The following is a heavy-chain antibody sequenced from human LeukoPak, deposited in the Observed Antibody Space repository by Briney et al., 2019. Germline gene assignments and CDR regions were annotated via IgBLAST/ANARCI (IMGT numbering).Heavy chain of an antibody. D-gene: IGHD3-10*01. V-gene: IGHV1-69*05. CDR2: IIPIFGTA. J-gene: IGHJ4*02. CDR3: APSLSFGLPFDY. CDR1: GGTFSSYA. Sequence: GASVKVSCKASGGTFSSYAISWVRQAPGQGLEWMGGIIPIFGTANYAQKFQGRVTITTDESTSTAYMELSSLRSEDTAVYYCAPSLSFGLPFDYWGQGTLVSVSS.